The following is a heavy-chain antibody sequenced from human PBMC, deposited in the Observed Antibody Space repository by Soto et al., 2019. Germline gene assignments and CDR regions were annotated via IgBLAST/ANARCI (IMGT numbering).Heavy chain of an antibody. D-gene: IGHD6-19*01. J-gene: IGHJ4*02. CDR2: IYPGDSDT. CDR3: ARSIAVTGIPFDY. CDR1: GYSFTSYW. Sequence: LGESLKLSCQGSGYSFTSYWIAWVRQMPGKGLEWMGVIYPGDSDTRYSPSFQGQVTISADKSINTAYLQWSSLKASDTAIYYCARSIAVTGIPFDYWGQGTLVTVSS. V-gene: IGHV5-51*01.